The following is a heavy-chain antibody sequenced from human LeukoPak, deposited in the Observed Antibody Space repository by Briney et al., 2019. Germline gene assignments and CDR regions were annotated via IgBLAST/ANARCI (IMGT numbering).Heavy chain of an antibody. CDR2: ITSDGSGI. V-gene: IGHV3-74*01. Sequence: PGRSLRLSCAASGFTFSNYGMHWVRQAPGKGLEWVSRITSDGSGIGYADSVKGRFSTSRDNAKNTLYLQMNSLRAEDTAVHYCASGRLVGAPDYWGQGTLVTVSS. D-gene: IGHD1-26*01. CDR3: ASGRLVGAPDY. J-gene: IGHJ4*02. CDR1: GFTFSNYG.